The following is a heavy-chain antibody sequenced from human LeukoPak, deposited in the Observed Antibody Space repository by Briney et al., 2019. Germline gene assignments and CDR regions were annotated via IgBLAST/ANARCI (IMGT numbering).Heavy chain of an antibody. CDR2: MYSSGST. Sequence: SETLSLTCAVSGGSINSYYWSWIRQPAGKGLEWIGRMYSSGSTNYNPSLKSRVSMSVDTSKNQFSLKLTSVTAADTAVYYCARGGKATVVTMWGQGILVTVSS. CDR1: GGSINSYY. D-gene: IGHD4-23*01. CDR3: ARGGKATVVTM. V-gene: IGHV4-4*07. J-gene: IGHJ4*02.